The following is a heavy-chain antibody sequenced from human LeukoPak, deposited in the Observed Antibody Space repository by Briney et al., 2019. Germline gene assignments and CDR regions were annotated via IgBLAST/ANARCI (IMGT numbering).Heavy chain of an antibody. Sequence: SETLSLTCTVSGGPVSNYYWSWIRQSPGKGLEWIGYIYYSGSTNYNPSLKSRVTISIDTSKNQLSLKLSSVTAADTAVYYCARGQFQRDYWGQGTLVIVSS. J-gene: IGHJ4*02. CDR2: IYYSGST. CDR1: GGPVSNYY. V-gene: IGHV4-59*02. CDR3: ARGQFQRDY.